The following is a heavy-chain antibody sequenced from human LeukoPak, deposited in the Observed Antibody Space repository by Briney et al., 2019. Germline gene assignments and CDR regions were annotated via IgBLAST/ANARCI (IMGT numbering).Heavy chain of an antibody. J-gene: IGHJ4*02. D-gene: IGHD3-22*01. Sequence: GGSLRLSCAASGFTFTSYAMRWVRQAPGKGLGWVSTISGGGGSTYYADFVKGRFTISRDNSKNMLYLQMSGLRAEDTAVYYCAKDSSIGSSGYYYVAYWGQGTLVTVSS. CDR3: AKDSSIGSSGYYYVAY. CDR1: GFTFTSYA. V-gene: IGHV3-23*01. CDR2: ISGGGGST.